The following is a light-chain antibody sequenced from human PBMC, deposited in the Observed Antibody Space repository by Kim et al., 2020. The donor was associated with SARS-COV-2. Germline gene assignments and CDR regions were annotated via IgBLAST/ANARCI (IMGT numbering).Light chain of an antibody. V-gene: IGLV4-69*01. CDR2: LNSDGSH. CDR3: QTWGTGINWV. Sequence: VKLTCTLGSGHSGYAIAWHQQQPEKGPRYLMKLNSDGSHSKGDGIPDRFSGSSSGAERYLTISSLQSEDEADYYCQTWGTGINWVFGGGTQLTVL. J-gene: IGLJ3*02. CDR1: SGHSGYA.